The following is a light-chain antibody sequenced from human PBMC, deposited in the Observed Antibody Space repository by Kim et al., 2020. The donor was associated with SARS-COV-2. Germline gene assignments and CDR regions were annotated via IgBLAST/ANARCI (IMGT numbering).Light chain of an antibody. CDR2: GAS. CDR3: QQYSSSPAT. V-gene: IGKV3-20*01. Sequence: SPGERATPSCRASQSVRSNYLAWYQPKPGQAPRLLIYGASSRATGIPDRFSGSGSGTDFTLTITRLEPEDFAVYYCQQYSSSPATFGQGTKVDIK. CDR1: QSVRSNY. J-gene: IGKJ1*01.